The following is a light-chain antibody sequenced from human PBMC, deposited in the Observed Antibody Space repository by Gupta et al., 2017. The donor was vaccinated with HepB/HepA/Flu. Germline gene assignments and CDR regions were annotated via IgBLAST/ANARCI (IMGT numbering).Light chain of an antibody. V-gene: IGLV3-1*01. CDR1: KLGNKY. CDR2: QDT. Sequence: SYELTQLPSVTVSPGQTARITCSGDKLGNKYACWYQQKPGQSLMLVIYQDTRPASGIPERFSGSDSGTTATLXIXETEARXEYYYYSQAWNRSSLVFGGGTKLTVL. J-gene: IGLJ2*01. CDR3: QAWNRSSLV.